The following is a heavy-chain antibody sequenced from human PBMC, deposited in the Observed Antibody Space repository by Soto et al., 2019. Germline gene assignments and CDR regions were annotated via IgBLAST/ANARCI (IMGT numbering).Heavy chain of an antibody. CDR3: AKRGYPLAYYYGMDH. Sequence: SGGSLRLSCAASGFTFSSYAVSWVRQAPGKGLEWVSAISSSGDNTYYADSVKGRFTVSRDNFKNMLYLQMSRLRAEDTALYYCAKRGYPLAYYYGMDHWGQGTTVTVSS. D-gene: IGHD5-12*01. CDR2: ISSSGDNT. V-gene: IGHV3-23*01. J-gene: IGHJ6*02. CDR1: GFTFSSYA.